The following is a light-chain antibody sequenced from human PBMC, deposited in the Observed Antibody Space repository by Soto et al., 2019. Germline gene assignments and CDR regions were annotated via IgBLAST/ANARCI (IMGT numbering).Light chain of an antibody. CDR2: EVS. J-gene: IGLJ2*01. CDR3: SSYAGSNNFV. CDR1: SSDVGDYNY. V-gene: IGLV2-8*01. Sequence: QSVLTQPPSASGSPGQSVTISCTGTSSDVGDYNYASGYQQHPGKAPKLMIYEVSKRPSGVPDRFSGSKSGNTASLTVSGLQAEDEADYYCSSYAGSNNFVFGGGTKVTVL.